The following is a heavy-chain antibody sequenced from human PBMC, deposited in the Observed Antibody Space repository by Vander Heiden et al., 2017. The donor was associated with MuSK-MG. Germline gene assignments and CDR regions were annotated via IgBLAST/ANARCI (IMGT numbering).Heavy chain of an antibody. Sequence: QVQLVQSGAEVKKPGASVKVSCMASGYTFSDYTIHWVRRAPGEGLQYMGWINPKSGDTKYVQKFQGRVTMTRDTSITTAYMELSRLTSDDTAVYYCARLVGLYDTFNIWGQGTMVTVSS. J-gene: IGHJ3*02. D-gene: IGHD1-26*01. CDR2: INPKSGDT. CDR1: GYTFSDYT. CDR3: ARLVGLYDTFNI. V-gene: IGHV1-2*02.